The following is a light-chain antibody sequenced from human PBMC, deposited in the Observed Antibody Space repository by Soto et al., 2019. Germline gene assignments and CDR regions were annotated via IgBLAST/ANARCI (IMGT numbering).Light chain of an antibody. CDR3: QQVYVYPST. V-gene: IGKV3-15*01. J-gene: IGKJ4*01. CDR1: QSVSSK. CDR2: DTS. Sequence: EIVMTQSPATLSVSPGERAGLSCRASQSVSSKLAWYRQRPGQAPRLVIYDTSTRATGVPARFSGSGSGTELTITISSLQSEDFETYYCQQVYVYPSTFGGGTKVDNK.